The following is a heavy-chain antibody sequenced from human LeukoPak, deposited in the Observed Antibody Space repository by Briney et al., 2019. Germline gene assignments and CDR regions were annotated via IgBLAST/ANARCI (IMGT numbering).Heavy chain of an antibody. D-gene: IGHD1-26*01. Sequence: PGGSLRLSCAASGFTFSSYAMHWVRQAPGKGLEWVAVISYDGSNKYYADSVKGRFTISRDNSKNTLYLQMNSLRAEDTAVYYCACSGSYSHDAFDIWGQGTMVTVSS. CDR1: GFTFSSYA. V-gene: IGHV3-30*04. CDR2: ISYDGSNK. CDR3: ACSGSYSHDAFDI. J-gene: IGHJ3*02.